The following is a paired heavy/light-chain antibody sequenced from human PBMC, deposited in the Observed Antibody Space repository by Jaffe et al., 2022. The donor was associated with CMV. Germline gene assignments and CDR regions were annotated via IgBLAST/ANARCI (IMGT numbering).Light chain of an antibody. Sequence: EIVLTQSPDFQSVTPKEKVTITCRASQSIGTSLHWYQQKPDQSPKLLIIYASQSISGVPSRFSGSGSGTDFTLTINSLEAEDAAAYYCHQSSRLPMTFGQGTRLEIK. V-gene: IGKV6D-21*02. CDR2: YAS. J-gene: IGKJ5*01. CDR3: HQSSRLPMT. CDR1: QSIGTS.
Heavy chain of an antibody. CDR3: ARTPMSTYTYFDY. Sequence: VQLQESGPGLVKTSETLALTCTVSGGSISTYYWSWIRQPPGEGLEWIGYIDHNGGTSYNPSLKSRVTISVDTSKNQFSLKLNSVTAADTAVYYCARTPMSTYTYFDYWGQGTLVPVSS. J-gene: IGHJ4*02. CDR2: IDHNGGT. CDR1: GGSISTYY. D-gene: IGHD2-2*01. V-gene: IGHV4-59*08.